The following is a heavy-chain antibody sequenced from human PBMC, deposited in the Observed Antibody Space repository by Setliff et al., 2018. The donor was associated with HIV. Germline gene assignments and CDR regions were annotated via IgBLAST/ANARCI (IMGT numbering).Heavy chain of an antibody. D-gene: IGHD3-9*01. CDR2: INHSGST. Sequence: PSETLSLTCAVYGGSFSGYYWSWIRQPPGKGLEWIGEINHSGSTNYNPSLKSRVTISVDTSKNQFSLKLSSVTAADTAVYYCARGRYDILTGYYYSEYFQHWGQGTLVTVS. J-gene: IGHJ1*01. V-gene: IGHV4-34*01. CDR3: ARGRYDILTGYYYSEYFQH. CDR1: GGSFSGYY.